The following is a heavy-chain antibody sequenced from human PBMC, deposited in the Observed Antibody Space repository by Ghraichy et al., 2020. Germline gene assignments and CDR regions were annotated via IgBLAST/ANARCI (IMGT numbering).Heavy chain of an antibody. CDR3: ARVRSSGYYEYYFDY. J-gene: IGHJ4*02. Sequence: SETLSLTCTVSGGSIISYYWSWIRQPPGKGLEWIGHIYYSGSTNYNPSLKSRVTISVDTSKNQFSLKLSSVTAADTAVYYCARVRSSGYYEYYFDYWGQGTLVTVSS. CDR1: GGSIISYY. CDR2: IYYSGST. V-gene: IGHV4-59*01. D-gene: IGHD3-22*01.